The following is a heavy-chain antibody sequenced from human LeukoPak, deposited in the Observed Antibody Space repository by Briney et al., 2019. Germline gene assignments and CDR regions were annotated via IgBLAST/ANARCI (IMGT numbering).Heavy chain of an antibody. J-gene: IGHJ3*02. D-gene: IGHD6-19*01. CDR1: GGSISSYY. Sequence: SETLSLTCIVSGGSISSYYWSWIRQPPGNGLEWIGYVLYSGITDFNPSLKSRVTISVDTPKNQFSLKLSSVTAADTAVYYCARDNMAGIDIWGQGTMVTVSS. CDR2: VLYSGIT. CDR3: ARDNMAGIDI. V-gene: IGHV4-59*01.